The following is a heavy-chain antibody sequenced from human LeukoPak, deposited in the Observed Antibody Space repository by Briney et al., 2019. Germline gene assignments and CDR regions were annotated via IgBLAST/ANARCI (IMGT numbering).Heavy chain of an antibody. CDR1: GFTFSSYE. J-gene: IGHJ4*02. Sequence: PGGSLRLSCAASGFTFSSYEMNWVRQAPGKGLECVSYISSGGDTIYYADSVKGRFTISRDNAKNSLYLQMNSLRAEDTAVYYCASVAGYFDWEYYFDYWGQGTLVTVSS. CDR3: ASVAGYFDWEYYFDY. CDR2: ISSGGDTI. V-gene: IGHV3-48*03. D-gene: IGHD3-9*01.